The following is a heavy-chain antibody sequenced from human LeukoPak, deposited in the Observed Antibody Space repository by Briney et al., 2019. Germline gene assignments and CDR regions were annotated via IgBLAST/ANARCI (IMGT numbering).Heavy chain of an antibody. CDR2: IYYSGST. V-gene: IGHV4-31*03. CDR3: ARDMGVRGVTPDAFDI. CDR1: GGSISSGSYY. Sequence: SETLSLTCTVSGGSISSGSYYWSWIRQHPGKGLEWIGYIYYSGSTYYNPSLKSRVTISVDTSKNQFSLKLSSVTAADTAVYYCARDMGVRGVTPDAFDIWGQGTMVTVSS. D-gene: IGHD3-10*01. J-gene: IGHJ3*02.